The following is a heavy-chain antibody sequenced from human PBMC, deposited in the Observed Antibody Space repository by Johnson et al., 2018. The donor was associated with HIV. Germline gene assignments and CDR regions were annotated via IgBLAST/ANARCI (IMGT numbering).Heavy chain of an antibody. CDR3: ARGSRLSGTTVAFDV. CDR1: GFTFINYW. D-gene: IGHD1-7*01. CDR2: MNADGKTT. Sequence: VQLVESGGGVVQPGGSLRLSCAASGFTFINYWMHWVRQAPGKGLVWVSRMNADGKTTTYADSVKGRFTISRDNVKNTLYLQMNSLRAEDTAVYYCARGSRLSGTTVAFDVWGQGTMVTVSS. J-gene: IGHJ3*01. V-gene: IGHV3-74*02.